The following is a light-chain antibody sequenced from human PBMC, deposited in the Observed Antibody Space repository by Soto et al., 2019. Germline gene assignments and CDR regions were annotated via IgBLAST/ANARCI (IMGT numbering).Light chain of an antibody. CDR2: KAS. J-gene: IGKJ1*01. V-gene: IGKV1-5*03. CDR3: QQYNSYSRT. Sequence: DIQMTQSPSTLSASVGDRVIITCRASQSISSWLAWYQQKPGKAPKLLIYKASSLESGGPSRFSGSGSGTEFTLTISSLQPDDFATYYCQQYNSYSRTFGQGTKVEIK. CDR1: QSISSW.